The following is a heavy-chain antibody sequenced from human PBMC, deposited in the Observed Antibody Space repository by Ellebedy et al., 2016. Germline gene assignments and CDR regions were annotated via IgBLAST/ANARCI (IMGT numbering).Heavy chain of an antibody. CDR3: ARDGVYHYYGSESYQSDYYYYYYYVDV. J-gene: IGHJ6*03. CDR1: GYTFTGYY. V-gene: IGHV1-2*02. Sequence: ASVKVSCXASGYTFTGYYMHWVRQAPGQGLEWMGWINPNSGGTNYAQKFQGRVTMTRDTSTSTVYMELSSLRSEDTAVYYCARDGVYHYYGSESYQSDYYYYYYYVDVWGKGTTVTVSS. D-gene: IGHD3-10*01. CDR2: INPNSGGT.